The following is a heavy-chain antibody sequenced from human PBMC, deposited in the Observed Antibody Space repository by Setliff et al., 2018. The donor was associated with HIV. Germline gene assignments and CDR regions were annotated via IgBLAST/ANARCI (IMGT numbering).Heavy chain of an antibody. J-gene: IGHJ6*02. CDR1: GYSFTSYG. D-gene: IGHD3-10*01. CDR3: ARGRNYNSGMDV. CDR2: ISPYSRIT. Sequence: ASVKVSCKASGYSFTSYGIGWVRQAPGQGLEWIGWISPYSRITNYAPKFRDRVTMTTETSTNTAYLEVRSLSSDDTALYYCARGRNYNSGMDVWGQGTTVTVSS. V-gene: IGHV1-18*01.